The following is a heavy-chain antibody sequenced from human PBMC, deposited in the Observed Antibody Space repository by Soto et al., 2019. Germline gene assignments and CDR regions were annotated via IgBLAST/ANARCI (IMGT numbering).Heavy chain of an antibody. CDR1: GFTFSDYY. J-gene: IGHJ4*02. V-gene: IGHV3-11*06. D-gene: IGHD3-10*01. CDR3: ARGAYGSGRDYFDY. CDR2: ISNSSSYT. Sequence: GGSLRLSCAASGFTFSDYYMSWIRQAPGKGLEWISYISNSSSYTKYADSVKGRFTISRDNAKNSLYLQMNSLRAEDTAVYYCARGAYGSGRDYFDYWGQGTLVTVSS.